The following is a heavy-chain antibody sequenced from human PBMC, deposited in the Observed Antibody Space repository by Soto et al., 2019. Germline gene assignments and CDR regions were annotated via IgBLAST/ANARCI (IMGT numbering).Heavy chain of an antibody. J-gene: IGHJ4*02. Sequence: QAHLAQSGAEVKKPGSSVTVSCKASGGTFNSYGISWVRQAPGQGLDWMGVIIPLYGTVNYAQKFQGRVSITADKSTSTAYMDRNSLRSDDTAVYYCARVRVIRGVIPSHFGLWGKGTQVTVSS. CDR2: IIPLYGTV. V-gene: IGHV1-69*06. CDR3: ARVRVIRGVIPSHFGL. D-gene: IGHD3-10*01. CDR1: GGTFNSYG.